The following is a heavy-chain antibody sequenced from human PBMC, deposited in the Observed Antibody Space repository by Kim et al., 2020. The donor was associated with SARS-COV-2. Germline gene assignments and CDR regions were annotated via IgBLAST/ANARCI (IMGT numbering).Heavy chain of an antibody. CDR1: GFTFDDYA. CDR3: AKDLGGLGIVNGGYDY. Sequence: GGSLRLSCAASGFTFDDYAMHWVRQAPGKGLEWVSGISWNSGSIGYADSVKGRFTISRDNAKNSLYLQMNSLRAEDTALYYCAKDLGGLGIVNGGYDYWGQGTLVTVSS. CDR2: ISWNSGSI. V-gene: IGHV3-9*01. J-gene: IGHJ4*02. D-gene: IGHD3-22*01.